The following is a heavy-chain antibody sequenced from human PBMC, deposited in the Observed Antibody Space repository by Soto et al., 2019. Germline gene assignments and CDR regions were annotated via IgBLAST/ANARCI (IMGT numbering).Heavy chain of an antibody. CDR3: ARPTYLGWFDP. D-gene: IGHD3-10*01. CDR1: GFTFSSYW. J-gene: IGHJ5*02. CDR2: IKGDGSRT. Sequence: GGSLRLSCAASGFTFSSYWMYWVRQAPGKALVWVSRIKGDGSRTDYADSVKGRFTISRDNAKNSLYLQMNSLRAEDTAVYYCARPTYLGWFDPWGQGTLVTVSS. V-gene: IGHV3-74*01.